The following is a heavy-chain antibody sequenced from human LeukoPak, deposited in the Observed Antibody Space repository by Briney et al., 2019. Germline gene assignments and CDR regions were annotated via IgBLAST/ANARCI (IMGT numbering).Heavy chain of an antibody. V-gene: IGHV5-51*01. CDR1: GSTFTSYW. D-gene: IGHD6-19*01. CDR2: IFPADSDT. Sequence: GESLKISCQGSGSTFTSYWIGWVRQLPGKGLEWMGIIFPADSDTRYSPSFQGQVTISADKSISTAYLQWSSLRASDTAMYYCARQGSSGPSWGQGTLVTVCS. J-gene: IGHJ5*02. CDR3: ARQGSSGPS.